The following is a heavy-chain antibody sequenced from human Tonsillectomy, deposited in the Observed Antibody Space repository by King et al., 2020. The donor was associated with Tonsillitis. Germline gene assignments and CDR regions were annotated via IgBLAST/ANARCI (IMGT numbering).Heavy chain of an antibody. CDR1: GFTFSSYW. Sequence: VQLVESGGGLVQPGGSLRLSCAASGFTFSSYWMSWVRQAPGKGLEWVANIKQDGSEKYYVDSVKGRFTISRDNAKNSLYLQMNSLRAEDTAVYYCARELPRIAARGYFASWGQGTLVTVSS. D-gene: IGHD6-6*01. CDR2: IKQDGSEK. CDR3: ARELPRIAARGYFAS. V-gene: IGHV3-7*01. J-gene: IGHJ4*02.